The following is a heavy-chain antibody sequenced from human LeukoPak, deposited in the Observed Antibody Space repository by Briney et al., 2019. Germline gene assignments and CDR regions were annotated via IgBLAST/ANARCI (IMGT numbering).Heavy chain of an antibody. J-gene: IGHJ4*02. Sequence: ASVKVSCKASGYTFTDYYMHWVGQAPGQGLEWMGWINPNSGGTNYAQNFQGRVTMTRDTSISTAYMELSRLRSDDTAVYYCAREGPIVGATHLVDYWGQGTLVTVSS. D-gene: IGHD1-26*01. CDR1: GYTFTDYY. CDR2: INPNSGGT. CDR3: AREGPIVGATHLVDY. V-gene: IGHV1-2*02.